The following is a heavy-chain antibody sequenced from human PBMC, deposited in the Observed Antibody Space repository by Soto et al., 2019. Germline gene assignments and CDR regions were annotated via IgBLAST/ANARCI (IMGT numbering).Heavy chain of an antibody. D-gene: IGHD4-4*01. CDR1: GYTFTSYG. CDR3: AIIGSGDYSDFDY. J-gene: IGHJ4*02. CDR2: IRPNDGHT. Sequence: ASVKVSCKGLGYTFTSYGVSWVRQAPGQGLEWMGWIRPNDGHTNYAQKFQDRVTMTRDTSTTTVYMDLRSLGSDDTAVYYCAIIGSGDYSDFDYWGQGTLVTVSS. V-gene: IGHV1-18*01.